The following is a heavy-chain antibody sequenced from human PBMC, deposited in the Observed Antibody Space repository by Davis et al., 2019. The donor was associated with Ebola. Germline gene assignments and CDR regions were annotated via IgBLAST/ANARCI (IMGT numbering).Heavy chain of an antibody. CDR2: INGGGSVT. CDR1: GFTFSSYS. J-gene: IGHJ5*02. Sequence: GGSLRLSCAASGFTFSSYSMNWVRQAPGKGLECVSGINGGGSVTYYADSVKGRFTISRDNAKNSLYLQMNSLRAEDTAVYYCARSSKRFRDFFWFDPWGQGTLVTVSS. CDR3: ARSSKRFRDFFWFDP. V-gene: IGHV3-21*04. D-gene: IGHD3-10*01.